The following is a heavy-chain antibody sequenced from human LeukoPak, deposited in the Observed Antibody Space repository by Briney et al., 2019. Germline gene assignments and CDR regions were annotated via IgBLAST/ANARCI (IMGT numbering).Heavy chain of an antibody. J-gene: IGHJ6*02. Sequence: SEALSLTCAVYGGSFSGYYWSWIRQPPGKGLEWIGEINHSGSTNYNPSLKSRVTISVDTSKNQFSLKLSSVTAADTAVYYCARGPPPHYGMDVWGQGTTVTVSS. CDR3: ARGPPPHYGMDV. V-gene: IGHV4-34*01. CDR2: INHSGST. CDR1: GGSFSGYY.